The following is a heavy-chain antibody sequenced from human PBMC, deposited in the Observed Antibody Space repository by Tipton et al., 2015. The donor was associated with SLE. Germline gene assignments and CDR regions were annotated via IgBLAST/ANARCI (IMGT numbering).Heavy chain of an antibody. CDR1: GYTFASYD. J-gene: IGHJ3*02. V-gene: IGHV1-18*01. CDR3: AERYDTFDI. D-gene: IGHD1-1*01. CDR2: ISTYTGDT. Sequence: QSGAEVKKPGASVKVSCKASGYTFASYDISWVRQAPGQGLEWMGWISTYTGDTNYAQKLQGRVTMTTDTSSSTAYMELRSLRSDDTAVYYCAERYDTFDIWGQGTMVTVSS.